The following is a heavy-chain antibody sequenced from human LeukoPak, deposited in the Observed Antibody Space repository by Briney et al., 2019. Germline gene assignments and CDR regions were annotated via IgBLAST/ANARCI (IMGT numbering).Heavy chain of an antibody. CDR2: IYYSGNT. J-gene: IGHJ4*02. Sequence: SETLSLTCTVSGGFISSSTYYWAWVRQPPGKGLEWIGSIYYSGNTNYNPSLKSRVTISVDTSKNQFSLWLSSVTAADTAVYYCTRHQTNNYGSGSPFDYWGQGTLVTVSS. CDR3: TRHQTNNYGSGSPFDY. D-gene: IGHD3-10*01. V-gene: IGHV4-39*01. CDR1: GGFISSSTYY.